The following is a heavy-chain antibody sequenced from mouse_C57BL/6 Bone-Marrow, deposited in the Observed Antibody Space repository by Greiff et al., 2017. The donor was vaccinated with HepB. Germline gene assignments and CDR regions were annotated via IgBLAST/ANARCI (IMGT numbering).Heavy chain of an antibody. V-gene: IGHV1-64*01. CDR3: ARKYYGSRLWYFDV. Sequence: QVQLQQPGAELVKPGASVKLSCKASGYTFTSYWMHWVKQRPGQGLEWIGMIDPNSGSTNYNEKFKSKATLTVDKSSSTAYMQLSSLTSEDSAVYYCARKYYGSRLWYFDVWGTGTTVTVSS. CDR2: IDPNSGST. D-gene: IGHD1-1*01. J-gene: IGHJ1*03. CDR1: GYTFTSYW.